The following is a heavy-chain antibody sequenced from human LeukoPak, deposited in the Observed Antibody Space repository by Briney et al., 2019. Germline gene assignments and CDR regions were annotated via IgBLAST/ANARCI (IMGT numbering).Heavy chain of an antibody. V-gene: IGHV3-15*01. J-gene: IGHJ4*02. D-gene: IGHD6-19*01. Sequence: GGSLRLSCAASGFTFSNAWMSWVRQAPGKGLEWVGRIKSKTDGGTADYGSPVKGRFTISRDDSKNTLYLQMNSLKTEDTAVYWCTTEYISGWWFEYWGQGTLVTVSS. CDR2: IKSKTDGGTA. CDR3: TTEYISGWWFEY. CDR1: GFTFSNAW.